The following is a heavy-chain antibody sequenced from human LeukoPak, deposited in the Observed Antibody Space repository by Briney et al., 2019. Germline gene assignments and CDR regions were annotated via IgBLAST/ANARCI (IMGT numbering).Heavy chain of an antibody. CDR1: GGSNSSRNW. Sequence: SGTLSLTCAVSGGSNSSRNWWIWVRQPPGKGLEWIGEIYPSGSTNYNPSLKSQVTISIDKSKNQFFLKLSFVTAADTAVHYCARGAPPQNWGQGALVTVSS. CDR3: ARGAPPQN. CDR2: IYPSGST. V-gene: IGHV4-4*02. J-gene: IGHJ4*02.